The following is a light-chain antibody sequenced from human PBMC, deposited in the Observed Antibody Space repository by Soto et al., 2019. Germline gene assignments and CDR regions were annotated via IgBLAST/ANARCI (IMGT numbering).Light chain of an antibody. CDR2: AAS. V-gene: IGKV1-39*01. CDR3: QPSYSTHIT. CDR1: QSISSY. J-gene: IGKJ5*01. Sequence: DIQMTQSPSSLSASVGDRVTITCRASQSISSYLNWYQQKPGKAPKLLIYAASSLQSGVPSRFSGSGSGTDFTLTISSLQPEDFETYYCQPSYSTHITLGQGTRPEIK.